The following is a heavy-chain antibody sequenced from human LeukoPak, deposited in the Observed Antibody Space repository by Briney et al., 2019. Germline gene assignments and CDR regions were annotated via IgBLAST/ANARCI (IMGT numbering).Heavy chain of an antibody. CDR3: ARDTGKSGYPDY. J-gene: IGHJ4*02. CDR1: GGSFSGYY. CDR2: INHSGST. V-gene: IGHV4-34*01. Sequence: SDTLSLTCAVYGGSFSGYYWSWIRQPPGKGLEWIGEINHSGSTNYNPSLKSRVTMPLDNSKNQLSLKLSYVTAADTAVYYCARDTGKSGYPDYWGQGTLVTVSS. D-gene: IGHD3-3*01.